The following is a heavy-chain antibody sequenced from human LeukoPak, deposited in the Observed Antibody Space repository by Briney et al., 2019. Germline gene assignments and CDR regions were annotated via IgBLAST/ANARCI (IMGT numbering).Heavy chain of an antibody. CDR1: GYTFTSYG. J-gene: IGHJ3*01. CDR2: ISAYNGNT. CDR3: ARVFAPYIGGSGSSL. V-gene: IGHV1-18*01. Sequence: ASVKVSCKASGYTFTSYGISWVRQAPGQGLEWMGWISAYNGNTNYAQKLQGRVTMTTDTSTSTAYMELRSLRAEDTAVYYCARVFAPYIGGSGSSLWGQGTMVTVSS. D-gene: IGHD3-10*01.